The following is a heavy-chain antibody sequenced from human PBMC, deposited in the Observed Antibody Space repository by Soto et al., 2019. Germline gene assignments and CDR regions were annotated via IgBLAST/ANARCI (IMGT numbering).Heavy chain of an antibody. D-gene: IGHD2-2*01. Sequence: ASVKVSCKASGYTFTSYGISWVRQAPGQGLEWMGWISGYNGNTNYAQKFQGRVTMTTDTSTSTAYMELRSLRSDDTAMYYCARDTRLYCSSSSCYPNCFEPWGQGTLVTVSS. V-gene: IGHV1-18*01. J-gene: IGHJ5*02. CDR2: ISGYNGNT. CDR3: ARDTRLYCSSSSCYPNCFEP. CDR1: GYTFTSYG.